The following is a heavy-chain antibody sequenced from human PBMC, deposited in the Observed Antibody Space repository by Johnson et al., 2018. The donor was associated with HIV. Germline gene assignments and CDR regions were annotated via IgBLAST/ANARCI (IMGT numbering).Heavy chain of an antibody. V-gene: IGHV3-13*01. CDR1: GFTFSCYD. CDR3: ARDQRHIAAAGPPDAFDI. J-gene: IGHJ3*02. CDR2: IGTAGDT. D-gene: IGHD6-13*01. Sequence: VQLVESGGGLVQPGGSLRLSCAASGFTFSCYDVHWVRQATGKGLEWVSPIGTAGDTYYPGSVKGRFTISRDNAKNSLYLQMNSLRAEDTAVYYCARDQRHIAAAGPPDAFDIWGQGTMVTVSS.